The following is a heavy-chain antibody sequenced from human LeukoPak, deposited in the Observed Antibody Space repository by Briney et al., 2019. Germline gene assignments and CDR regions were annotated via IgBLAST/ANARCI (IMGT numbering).Heavy chain of an antibody. CDR3: ARDIGYRSSTSCYGDAFDI. D-gene: IGHD2-2*01. J-gene: IGHJ3*02. CDR2: IYYSGST. Sequence: SETLSLTCTVSGGSISSYYWSWIRQPPGKGLEWIGYIYYSGSTNYNPSLKSRVAISVDTSKNQFSLKLSSVTAADTAVYYCARDIGYRSSTSCYGDAFDIWGQGTMVTVSS. V-gene: IGHV4-59*01. CDR1: GGSISSYY.